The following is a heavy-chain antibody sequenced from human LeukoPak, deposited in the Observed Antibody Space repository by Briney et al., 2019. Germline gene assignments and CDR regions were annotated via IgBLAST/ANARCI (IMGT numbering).Heavy chain of an antibody. CDR3: ARESDYRPAGGFDY. Sequence: PGGSLRLSCAASGFTFSSYWMSWVRQPPGKGLEWIGEINHSGSTNYNPSLKSRVTISVDTSKNQFSLKLSSVTAADTAVYYCARESDYRPAGGFDYWGQGTLVTVSS. CDR1: GFTFSSYW. V-gene: IGHV4-34*08. D-gene: IGHD4-11*01. J-gene: IGHJ4*02. CDR2: INHSGST.